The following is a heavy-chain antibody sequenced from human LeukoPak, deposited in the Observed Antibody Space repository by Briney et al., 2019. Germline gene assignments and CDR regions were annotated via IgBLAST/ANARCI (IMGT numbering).Heavy chain of an antibody. CDR1: GFTFSSYS. CDR3: ARVFDPAYMDV. Sequence: GGSLRLSCAASGFTFSSYSMNWVRQAPGKGLVWVSRINPDGSSTSYADSVKGRFTISRDNAKNTLYLQMNSLRAEDTAVYYCARVFDPAYMDVWGKGTTVTISS. J-gene: IGHJ6*03. CDR2: INPDGSST. V-gene: IGHV3-74*01.